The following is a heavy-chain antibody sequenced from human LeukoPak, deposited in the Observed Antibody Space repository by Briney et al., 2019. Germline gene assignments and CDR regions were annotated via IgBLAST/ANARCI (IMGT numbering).Heavy chain of an antibody. Sequence: HPGRSLRLSCAASGFTFSSYGMHWVRQAPGKGLEWVAVISYDGSNKYYADSVKGRFTISRDNSKNTLYLQMNSLRAEDTAVYHCAKDRGVPAATDYYYYYGMDVWGQGTTVTVSS. J-gene: IGHJ6*02. D-gene: IGHD2-2*01. CDR3: AKDRGVPAATDYYYYYGMDV. CDR1: GFTFSSYG. CDR2: ISYDGSNK. V-gene: IGHV3-30*18.